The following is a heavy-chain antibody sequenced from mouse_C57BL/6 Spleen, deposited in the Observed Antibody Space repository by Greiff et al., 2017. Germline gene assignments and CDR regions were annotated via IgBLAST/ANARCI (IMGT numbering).Heavy chain of an antibody. V-gene: IGHV1-22*01. CDR3: ARRATVVAPYGFAY. CDR2: INPNNGGT. D-gene: IGHD1-1*01. Sequence: VQLKESGPELVKPGASVKMSCKASGYTFTDYNMHWVKQSHGKSLEWIGYINPNNGGTSYNQKFKGKATLTVNKSSSTAYMELRSLTSEDSAVYYCARRATVVAPYGFAYWGQGTLVTVSA. CDR1: GYTFTDYN. J-gene: IGHJ3*01.